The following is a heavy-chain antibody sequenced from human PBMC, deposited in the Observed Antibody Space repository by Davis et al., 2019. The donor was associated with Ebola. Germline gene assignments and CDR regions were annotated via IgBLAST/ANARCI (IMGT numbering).Heavy chain of an antibody. V-gene: IGHV3-23*01. CDR3: ARDEAPWLADTCIDY. CDR1: VITFSSYA. J-gene: IGHJ4*02. Sequence: GESLKISCTDSVITFSSYAMTWVRQAPGKGLEWVSAISGSGGTTYYAGSVKGRFTVSRDNSKKTMYLQMNSLRAEDTAVYYCARDEAPWLADTCIDYWGQGTLVTVSS. D-gene: IGHD5-24*01. CDR2: ISGSGGTT.